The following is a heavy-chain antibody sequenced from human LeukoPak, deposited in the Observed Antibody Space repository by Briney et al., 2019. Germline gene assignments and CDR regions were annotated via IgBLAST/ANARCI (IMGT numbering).Heavy chain of an antibody. V-gene: IGHV4-34*01. CDR2: ISHSGST. Sequence: PSETLSLTCAVYGGSFSGYYWSWIRQPPGKGLEWIGEISHSGSTNYNPSLKSRVTISEDTSKNQFSLKLSSVTAADTAVYYCARAFRGIFGVFEAFDIWGQGTMVTVSS. CDR1: GGSFSGYY. D-gene: IGHD3-3*01. CDR3: ARAFRGIFGVFEAFDI. J-gene: IGHJ3*02.